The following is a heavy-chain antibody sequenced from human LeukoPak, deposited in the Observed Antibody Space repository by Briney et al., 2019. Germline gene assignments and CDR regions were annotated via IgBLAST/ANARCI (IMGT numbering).Heavy chain of an antibody. Sequence: GRTLRISCATTGFPFERKDMSWVRQAPGKGLEWVATTGNTETFYADSVTGRFTISRANSKNTVNLQMNRLRVEDTAIYYCAKDWIQFNRVFDCFDSWGQGTLVTVSS. CDR1: GFPFERKD. D-gene: IGHD5-18*01. J-gene: IGHJ4*02. V-gene: IGHV3-23*01. CDR3: AKDWIQFNRVFDCFDS. CDR2: TGNTET.